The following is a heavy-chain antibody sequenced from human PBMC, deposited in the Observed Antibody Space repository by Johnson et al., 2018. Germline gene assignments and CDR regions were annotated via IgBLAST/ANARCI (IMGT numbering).Heavy chain of an antibody. J-gene: IGHJ1*01. V-gene: IGHV4-34*01. D-gene: IGHD2-8*01. CDR2: INHSGST. CDR3: ARVGGYCTKGVCYHPKKAEYFQH. CDR1: GGSFSGYY. Sequence: QVQLQQWGAGLLKPSETLSLTCAVYGGSFSGYYWSWIRQPPGKGLEWIGEINHSGSTNYNPSLTSRVTISVDTSKNQFSLKLSSVTAADTAVYYCARVGGYCTKGVCYHPKKAEYFQHWGQGTLVTVSS.